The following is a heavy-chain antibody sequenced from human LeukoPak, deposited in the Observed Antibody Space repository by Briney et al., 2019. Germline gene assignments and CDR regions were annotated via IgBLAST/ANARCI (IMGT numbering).Heavy chain of an antibody. CDR1: GYTSTGYY. V-gene: IGHV1-2*02. J-gene: IGHJ4*02. Sequence: GASVKVSCKASGYTSTGYYMHWVRQAPGQGLEWMGWINPNSGGTNYAQKFQGRATMTRDTSISTAYMELSRLKSDDTAVYYCARPSYGSGSDYWGQGTLVSDSS. CDR3: ARPSYGSGSDY. D-gene: IGHD3-10*01. CDR2: INPNSGGT.